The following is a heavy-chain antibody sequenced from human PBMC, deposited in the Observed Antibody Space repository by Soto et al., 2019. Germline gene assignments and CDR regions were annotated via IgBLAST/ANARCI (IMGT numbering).Heavy chain of an antibody. CDR3: ATSSSLFYSYLTY. CDR1: NGSLSGYY. D-gene: IGHD6-13*01. CDR2: INHSVST. Sequence: AETRSLTCAVYNGSLSGYYWSWIRQAPGKGLEWIGEINHSVSTHYNPSLKRRVSISADTSKMQFSLTLTYVTAADAAAYYWATSSSLFYSYLTYWGNGKLVRVSP. V-gene: IGHV4-34*01. J-gene: IGHJ4*01.